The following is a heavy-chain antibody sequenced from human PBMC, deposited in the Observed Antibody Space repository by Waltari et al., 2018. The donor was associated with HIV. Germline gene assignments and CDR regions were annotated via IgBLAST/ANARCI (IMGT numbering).Heavy chain of an antibody. D-gene: IGHD2-15*01. V-gene: IGHV3-48*01. CDR1: GFPFGSYR. Sequence: EVQLVASGGGLVQPGGSLRLSYAASGFPFGSYRLYWVSQAPGKGLEWVSYISSSSSTIYYADSMKGRFTISRDNAKNSLYLQMNSLRAEDTAVYYCARVGAAYFDYWGQGTLVTVSS. CDR2: ISSSSSTI. CDR3: ARVGAAYFDY. J-gene: IGHJ4*02.